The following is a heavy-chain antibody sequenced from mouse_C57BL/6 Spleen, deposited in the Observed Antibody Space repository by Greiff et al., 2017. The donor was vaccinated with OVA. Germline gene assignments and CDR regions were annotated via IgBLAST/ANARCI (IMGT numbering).Heavy chain of an antibody. J-gene: IGHJ2*01. CDR3: ARTGSNHFDY. V-gene: IGHV1-82*01. D-gene: IGHD1-1*01. CDR2: IYPGDGDT. Sequence: VQLQQSGPELVKPGASVKISCKASGYAFSSYWMNWVKQRPGKGLEWIGRIYPGDGDTNYNGKFKGKATLTADKSSSTAYMQLSSLTSEYSAVYFCARTGSNHFDYWGQGTTLTVSS. CDR1: GYAFSSYW.